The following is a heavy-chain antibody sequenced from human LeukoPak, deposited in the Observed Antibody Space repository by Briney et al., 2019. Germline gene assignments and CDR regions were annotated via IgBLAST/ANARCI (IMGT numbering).Heavy chain of an antibody. CDR3: ARDLGYSYGYGSPNFDY. Sequence: GGSLRLSCAASGFTFFSYEMNWVRQAPGKGLEWVSYISSSGSTIYYADSVKGQFTISRDNAKNSLYLQMNSLRAEDTAVYYCARDLGYSYGYGSPNFDYWGQGTLVTVSS. V-gene: IGHV3-48*03. J-gene: IGHJ4*02. D-gene: IGHD5-18*01. CDR2: ISSSGSTI. CDR1: GFTFFSYE.